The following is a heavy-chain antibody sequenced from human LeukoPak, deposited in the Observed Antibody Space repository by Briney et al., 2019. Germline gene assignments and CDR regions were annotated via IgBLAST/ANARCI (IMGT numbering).Heavy chain of an antibody. V-gene: IGHV3-74*01. CDR2: INSDGSST. CDR1: GFTFSSAW. Sequence: GGSLRLSCAASGFTFSSAWMHWVRQAPGKGLVSVSRINSDGSSTRYSDSVRGRFTISRDNSKNTLYLQMNSLRAEDTAIYYCAKEIWPTVTIPGRTYFDYWGQGALVTVSS. D-gene: IGHD4-17*01. CDR3: AKEIWPTVTIPGRTYFDY. J-gene: IGHJ4*02.